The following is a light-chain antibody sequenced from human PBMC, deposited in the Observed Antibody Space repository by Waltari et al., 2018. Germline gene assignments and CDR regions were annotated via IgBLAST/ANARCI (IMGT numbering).Light chain of an antibody. J-gene: IGKJ4*01. CDR2: GGS. CDR3: GQAIAFLT. CDR1: QSLLHSNGNTY. Sequence: DIVMTQTPLSLPITPGEPASISCRSSQSLLHSNGNTYLHWYLQKPGQSPQLLIYGGSNRASGVPDRFSGSGSGTDFTLKISKVEAEDVGVYYCGQAIAFLTFGGGTKVEIK. V-gene: IGKV2-40*01.